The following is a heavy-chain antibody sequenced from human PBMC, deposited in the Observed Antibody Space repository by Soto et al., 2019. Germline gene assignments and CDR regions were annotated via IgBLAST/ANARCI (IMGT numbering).Heavy chain of an antibody. V-gene: IGHV1-46*03. J-gene: IGHJ6*03. Sequence: EASVKVSCKASGYTFTSYYMHWVRQAPGQGLEWMGIINPSGGSTSYAQKFQGRVTMTRDTSTSTVYMELSSLRSEDTAVYYCARGGYCSGGSCYLRGDYYYYMDVWGKGTTVTVSS. CDR1: GYTFTSYY. CDR3: ARGGYCSGGSCYLRGDYYYYMDV. CDR2: INPSGGST. D-gene: IGHD2-15*01.